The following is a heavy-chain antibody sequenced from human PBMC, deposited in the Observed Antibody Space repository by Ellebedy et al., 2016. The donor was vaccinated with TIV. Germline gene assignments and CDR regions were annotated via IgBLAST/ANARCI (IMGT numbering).Heavy chain of an antibody. CDR3: ARDRGLILHAFDI. V-gene: IGHV1-69*13. CDR1: GYTFTGYY. Sequence: ASVKVSCKASGYTFTGYYMHWVRQAPGQGLEWMGGIIPIFGTANYAHKFQGRVTITADESTSTAYMELRSLRSDDTAIYYCARDRGLILHAFDIWGQGTMVTVSS. CDR2: IIPIFGTA. J-gene: IGHJ3*02. D-gene: IGHD3-10*01.